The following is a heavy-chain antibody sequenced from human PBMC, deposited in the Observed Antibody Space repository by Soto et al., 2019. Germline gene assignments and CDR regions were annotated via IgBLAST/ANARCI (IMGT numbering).Heavy chain of an antibody. CDR2: ISSSGSSI. CDR3: ARDSRYTTGWYGGALDF. CDR1: GFTFSRYE. D-gene: IGHD6-19*01. J-gene: IGHJ4*02. V-gene: IGHV3-48*03. Sequence: EVQLVESGGGLVQPGGSLRLSCVASGFTFSRYEMNWVRQAPGKGLEWVAYISSSGSSIFYADSVKGRFSISRDNDNSSLYLLMNSLRVDDTAVYFCARDSRYTTGWYGGALDFWVQGTLGSSSS.